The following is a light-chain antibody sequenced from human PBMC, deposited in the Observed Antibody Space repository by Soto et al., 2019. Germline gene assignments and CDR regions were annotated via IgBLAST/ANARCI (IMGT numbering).Light chain of an antibody. J-gene: IGKJ1*01. V-gene: IGKV3-20*01. CDR2: GAS. CDR1: QSVGSSY. CDR3: QQYGSSPST. Sequence: EIVLTRSPGTLSLSPGESATLSCRASQSVGSSYLAWYRQKPGQAPRLLIYGASSRATGIPDRFSGGGSGTDFTLTISRLEPEDFAVYYCQQYGSSPSTFGQGTKVEIK.